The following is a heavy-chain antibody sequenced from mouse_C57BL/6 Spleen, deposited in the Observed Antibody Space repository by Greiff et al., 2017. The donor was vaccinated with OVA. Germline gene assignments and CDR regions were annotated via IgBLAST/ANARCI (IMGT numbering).Heavy chain of an antibody. V-gene: IGHV1-22*01. D-gene: IGHD3-1*01. Sequence: EVKLEESGPELVKPGASVKMSCKASGYTFTDYNMHWVKQSHGKSLEWIGYINPNNGGTSYNQKFKGKATLTVNKSSSTAYMELRSLTSEDSAVYYCASGEGPFAYWGQGTLVTVSA. CDR2: INPNNGGT. CDR3: ASGEGPFAY. J-gene: IGHJ3*01. CDR1: GYTFTDYN.